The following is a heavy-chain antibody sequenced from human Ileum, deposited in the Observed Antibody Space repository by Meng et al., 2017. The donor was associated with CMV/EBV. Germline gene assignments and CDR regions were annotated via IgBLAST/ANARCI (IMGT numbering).Heavy chain of an antibody. D-gene: IGHD6-6*01. CDR3: ARDHLHSSSSGRFYQYGMDV. J-gene: IGHJ6*02. V-gene: IGHV3-21*01. CDR1: GFTFSSYG. CDR2: ISSSSSYI. Sequence: GETLKISCAASGFTFSSYGMHWVRPAPGKGLEWVSSISSSSSYIYYADSVKGRFTISRDNGKNSLYLQMTSLRPEDTAVYYGARDHLHSSSSGRFYQYGMDVWGQGTTVTVSS.